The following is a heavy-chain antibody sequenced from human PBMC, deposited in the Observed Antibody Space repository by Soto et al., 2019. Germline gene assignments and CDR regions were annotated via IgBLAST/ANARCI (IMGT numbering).Heavy chain of an antibody. D-gene: IGHD1-7*01. V-gene: IGHV3-23*01. CDR2: ISGSGGST. J-gene: IGHJ6*02. CDR1: GFTFSSYA. Sequence: GGSLRLSCAASGFTFSSYAMSWVRQAPGKGLEWVSAISGSGGSTYYADSVKGRFTISRDNSKNTLYQQMNSLRAEDTAVYYCAGTESDYYYGMDVWGQGTMVTVSS. CDR3: AGTESDYYYGMDV.